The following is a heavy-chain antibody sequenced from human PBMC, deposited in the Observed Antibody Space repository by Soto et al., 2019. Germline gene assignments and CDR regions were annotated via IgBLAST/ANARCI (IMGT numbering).Heavy chain of an antibody. V-gene: IGHV3-30-3*01. CDR2: ISYDGSNK. Sequence: GGSLRLSCAASGFTFSSYAMHWVRQAPGKGLEWVAVISYDGSNKYYADSVKGRFTISRDNSKNTLYLQMNSLRAEDTAVYYCARGGERYSSSSIGENWGQGTLVTVSS. J-gene: IGHJ4*02. CDR3: ARGGERYSSSSIGEN. D-gene: IGHD6-6*01. CDR1: GFTFSSYA.